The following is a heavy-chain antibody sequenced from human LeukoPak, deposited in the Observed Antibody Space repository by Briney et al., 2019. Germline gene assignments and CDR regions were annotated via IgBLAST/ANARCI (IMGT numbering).Heavy chain of an antibody. CDR2: IIPILGIA. Sequence: SVKVSCKASGGTFSNYAISWVRQAPGQGLEWMGRIIPILGIANYAQKFQGRVTITADISTSTAYMELSSLRSEDTAVYYCARGGRDGYNYPSFDYWGQGTLVTVSS. V-gene: IGHV1-69*04. D-gene: IGHD5-24*01. J-gene: IGHJ4*02. CDR3: ARGGRDGYNYPSFDY. CDR1: GGTFSNYA.